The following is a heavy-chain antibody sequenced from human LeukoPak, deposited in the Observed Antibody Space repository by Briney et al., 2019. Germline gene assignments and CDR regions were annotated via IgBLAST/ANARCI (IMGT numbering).Heavy chain of an antibody. CDR1: GFTFSSYK. CDR3: ARDRRPYYYDSSGYYIDY. CDR2: ISSSGSTI. D-gene: IGHD3-22*01. Sequence: GGSLRLSCSASGFTFSSYKMNWVRQAPGKGLEWVSYISSSGSTIYYADSVKGRFTISRDNAKNSLYLQMNSLRAEDTAVYYCARDRRPYYYDSSGYYIDYWGQGTLVTVSS. J-gene: IGHJ4*02. V-gene: IGHV3-48*03.